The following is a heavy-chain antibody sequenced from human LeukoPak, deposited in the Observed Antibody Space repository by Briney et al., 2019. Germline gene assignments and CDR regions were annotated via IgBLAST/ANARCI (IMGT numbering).Heavy chain of an antibody. CDR1: GGSISSYY. D-gene: IGHD6-19*01. Sequence: SETLSLTCSVSGGSISSYYWSWIRQPAGKGLEWIGRIYTSGSTNYNPSLKSRVTMSVDTSKNQFSLKLSSVTAADTAVYYCARVYEECGWYDWFVPWGQGTLVTVSS. V-gene: IGHV4-4*07. CDR2: IYTSGST. CDR3: ARVYEECGWYDWFVP. J-gene: IGHJ5*02.